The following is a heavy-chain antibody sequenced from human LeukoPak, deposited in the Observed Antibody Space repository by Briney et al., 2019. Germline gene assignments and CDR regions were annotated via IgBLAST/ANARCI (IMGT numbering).Heavy chain of an antibody. CDR3: ASGGADSGSLFDY. V-gene: IGHV4-30-4*01. CDR2: NYYSGSTSGSTT. CDR1: GGSISSGDHY. Sequence: PSETLSLTCTVSGGSISSGDHYWSWIRQPPGKGLEWIGYNYYSGSTSGSTTYYNPSLKSRVTVSVDTSKNQFSLKLRSVTAADTAVYYCASGGADSGSLFDYWGQGTLVTVSS. D-gene: IGHD5-12*01. J-gene: IGHJ4*02.